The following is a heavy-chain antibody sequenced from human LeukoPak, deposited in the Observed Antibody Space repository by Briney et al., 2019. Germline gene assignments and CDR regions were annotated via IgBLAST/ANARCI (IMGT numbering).Heavy chain of an antibody. D-gene: IGHD6-6*01. V-gene: IGHV4-59*01. Sequence: PSGTLSLTCSVSGGSISSYYWSWIRQPPGKGLEWIGYIYYSGSTDYNPSLKSRVTISVDTSKNQFSLRLTSVTAADTAVYYCARGHRSSIGYNWFDPWGQGTLVTVSS. CDR2: IYYSGST. J-gene: IGHJ5*02. CDR1: GGSISSYY. CDR3: ARGHRSSIGYNWFDP.